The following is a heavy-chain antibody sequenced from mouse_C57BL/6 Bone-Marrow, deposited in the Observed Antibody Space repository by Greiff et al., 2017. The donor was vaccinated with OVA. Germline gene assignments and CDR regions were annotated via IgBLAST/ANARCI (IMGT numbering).Heavy chain of an antibody. J-gene: IGHJ2*01. CDR1: GYTFTSYW. Sequence: QVQLKQPGAELVRPGSSVKLSCKASGYTFTSYWMDWVKQRPGQGLEWIGNIYPSDSETHYNQKFKDKATLTVDKSSSTAYMQLSSLTSEDSAVYYCARYDGYYIDYWGQGSTLTVSS. D-gene: IGHD2-3*01. V-gene: IGHV1-61*01. CDR3: ARYDGYYIDY. CDR2: IYPSDSET.